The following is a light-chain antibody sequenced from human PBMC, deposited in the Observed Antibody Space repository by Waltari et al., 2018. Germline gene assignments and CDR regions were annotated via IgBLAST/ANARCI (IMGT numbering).Light chain of an antibody. J-gene: IGKJ3*01. Sequence: DIQMTQSPSTLSASVGYRVTITCRASQSIDSWLAWYQQKPGKAPKLLIYMVSNRASGVPDRFSGSGSGTDFTLKISRVETEDVGVYYCMQNKEVPLTFGPGTKVDIK. CDR1: QSIDSW. CDR3: MQNKEVPLT. V-gene: IGKV1-5*01. CDR2: MVS.